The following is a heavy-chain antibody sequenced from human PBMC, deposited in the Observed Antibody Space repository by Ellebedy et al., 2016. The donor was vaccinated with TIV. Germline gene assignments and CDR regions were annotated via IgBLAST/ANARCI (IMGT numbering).Heavy chain of an antibody. Sequence: PGGSLRLSCAASGFTFSSYDMHWVRQAPGKGLEWVSSISSSSSYIYYADSVKGRFTISRDNAKNSLYLQMNSLRAEDTAVYYCARDPVGVGPAFDIWGQGTMVTVSS. D-gene: IGHD4-23*01. V-gene: IGHV3-21*01. J-gene: IGHJ3*02. CDR1: GFTFSSYD. CDR2: ISSSSSYI. CDR3: ARDPVGVGPAFDI.